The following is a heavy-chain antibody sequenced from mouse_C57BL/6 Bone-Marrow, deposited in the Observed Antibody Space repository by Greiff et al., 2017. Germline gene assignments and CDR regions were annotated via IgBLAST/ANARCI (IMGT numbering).Heavy chain of an antibody. Sequence: EVKLMASGGGLVQSGRSLRLSCATSGFTFSDFYMEWVRQAPGKGLEWIAASRNKANDYTTEYSASVKGRFIVSRETSQSILYLQMHALRAEDTAMYCCARDAWDWYFDVWGTGTTVTVSS. CDR1: GFTFSDFY. J-gene: IGHJ1*03. V-gene: IGHV7-1*01. CDR2: SRNKANDYTT. CDR3: ARDAWDWYFDV.